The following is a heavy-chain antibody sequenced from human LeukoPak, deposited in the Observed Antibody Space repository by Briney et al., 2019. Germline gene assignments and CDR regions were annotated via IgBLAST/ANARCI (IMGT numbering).Heavy chain of an antibody. CDR2: MTSSNTI. J-gene: IGHJ3*01. D-gene: IGHD6-19*01. Sequence: PGGSLRLSCAASGFTFSSYSMNWVRQAPGKGLEWVATMTSSNTIYYADSVKGRFTISRDNTKNSLYLHMNSLRAEDTAMYYCARGIEVSAGLMNALDLWGQGTVVTVSS. CDR1: GFTFSSYS. CDR3: ARGIEVSAGLMNALDL. V-gene: IGHV3-69-1*01.